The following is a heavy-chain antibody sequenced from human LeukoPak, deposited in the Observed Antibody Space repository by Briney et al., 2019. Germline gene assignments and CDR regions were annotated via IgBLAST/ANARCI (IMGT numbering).Heavy chain of an antibody. D-gene: IGHD1-1*01. Sequence: PGGSLRLSCAASGFTFSGYSMNWVRQAPGKGLEWVSYISSSSSVLHYADSVKGRFTISRDNAKKSLYLQMNSLRDEDTAVYYCVRETMYAFGMWGQGTIVTVSS. J-gene: IGHJ3*02. V-gene: IGHV3-48*02. CDR1: GFTFSGYS. CDR2: ISSSSSVL. CDR3: VRETMYAFGM.